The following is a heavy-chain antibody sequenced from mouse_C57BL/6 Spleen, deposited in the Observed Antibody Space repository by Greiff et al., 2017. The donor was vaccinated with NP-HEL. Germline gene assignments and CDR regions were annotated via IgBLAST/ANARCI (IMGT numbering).Heavy chain of an antibody. CDR2: IYPGDGDT. CDR3: ARDYYPYFDY. Sequence: ESGPELVKPGASVKISCKASGYAFSSSWMNWVKQRPGKGLEWIGRIYPGDGDTNYNGKFKGKATLTADKSSSTAYMQLSSLTSEDSAVYFCARDYYPYFDYWGQGTTLTVSS. V-gene: IGHV1-82*01. CDR1: GYAFSSSW. D-gene: IGHD1-1*01. J-gene: IGHJ2*01.